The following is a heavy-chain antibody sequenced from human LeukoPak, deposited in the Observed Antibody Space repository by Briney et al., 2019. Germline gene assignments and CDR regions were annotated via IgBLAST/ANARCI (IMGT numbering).Heavy chain of an antibody. CDR3: ARVVTPRYCSSPSCYWKGWFDP. CDR2: IIAIFGTA. CDR1: GGTLSRFA. V-gene: IGHV1-69*13. J-gene: IGHJ5*02. Sequence: SVKVSCKASGGTLSRFAISWVRQAPGHGLEWMGGIIAIFGTANYAQKVQGRVTITADESTSTAYMELSSLTSEDTAAYYCARVVTPRYCSSPSCYWKGWFDPWGQGTLVTVSS. D-gene: IGHD2-2*01.